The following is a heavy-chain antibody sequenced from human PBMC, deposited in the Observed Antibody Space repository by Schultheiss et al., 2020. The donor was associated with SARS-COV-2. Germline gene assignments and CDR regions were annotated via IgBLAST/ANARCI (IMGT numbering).Heavy chain of an antibody. J-gene: IGHJ6*03. V-gene: IGHV4-59*01. Sequence: SQTLSLTCTVSGGSISSYYWSWIRQPPGKGLEWIGEIYHSGSTNYNPSLKSRVTISVDTSKNQFSLKLSSVTAADTAVYYCARGGYYDFWSGYGSSYYYYMDVWGKGTTVTVSS. CDR1: GGSISSYY. CDR2: IYHSGST. D-gene: IGHD3-3*01. CDR3: ARGGYYDFWSGYGSSYYYYMDV.